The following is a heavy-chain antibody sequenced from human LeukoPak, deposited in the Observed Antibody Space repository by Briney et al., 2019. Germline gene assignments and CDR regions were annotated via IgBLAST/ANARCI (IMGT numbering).Heavy chain of an antibody. CDR3: AKTLRGGDWYFDY. CDR2: ISPSGGST. J-gene: IGHJ4*02. V-gene: IGHV3-23*01. Sequence: GGSLRLSCAASGFTFSSYSMNWVRQAPGKGLEWVSTISPSGGSTYYADSVKGLFTISRDNSKNTLYLQMNSLRAEDTAVYHCAKTLRGGDWYFDYWGQGTLVTVSS. D-gene: IGHD2-21*02. CDR1: GFTFSSYS.